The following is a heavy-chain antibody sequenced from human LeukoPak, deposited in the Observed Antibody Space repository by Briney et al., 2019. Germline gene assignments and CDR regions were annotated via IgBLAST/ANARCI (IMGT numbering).Heavy chain of an antibody. CDR2: ISYDGSNK. Sequence: GGSLRLSCAASGFTFSSYAMHWVGQAPGKGLEWVAVISYDGSNKYYADSVKGRFTISRDNSKNTLYLQMNSLRAEDTAVYYCARGVSSSGPQRYWGQGTLVTVSS. V-gene: IGHV3-30*04. CDR3: ARGVSSSGPQRY. D-gene: IGHD3-22*01. J-gene: IGHJ4*02. CDR1: GFTFSSYA.